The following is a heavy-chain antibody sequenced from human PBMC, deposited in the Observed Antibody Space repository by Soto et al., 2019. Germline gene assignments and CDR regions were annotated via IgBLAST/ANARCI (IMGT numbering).Heavy chain of an antibody. CDR1: GFTFSDHY. J-gene: IGHJ4*02. CDR3: ARLXLTGYFDY. V-gene: IGHV3-11*05. Sequence: QVQLVESGGGLVKPGGSLRLSCVASGFTFSDHYMTWIRQAPGXGLEWLSYVSTSSSYTNYADSVKGRFTISRDNAMNXLXLXXXXXXXXXXAVYYCARLXLTGYFDYWGQGTLVTVSS. CDR2: VSTSSSYT.